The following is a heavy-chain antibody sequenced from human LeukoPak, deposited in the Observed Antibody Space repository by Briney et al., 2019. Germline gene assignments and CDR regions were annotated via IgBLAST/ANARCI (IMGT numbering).Heavy chain of an antibody. CDR3: GIQLGGNVF. V-gene: IGHV3-74*01. J-gene: IGHJ4*02. D-gene: IGHD3-16*01. CDR1: GFTGSSNL. CDR2: NSGDGRGA. Sequence: GASLRLDCAAAGFTGSSNLMHWVRQAPRQGLVWMSGNSGDGRGANCAASVKGRFTISRDNAKNTLYLQMDSLRVEDTAVYFCGIQLGGNVFWGQGTLVTVSS.